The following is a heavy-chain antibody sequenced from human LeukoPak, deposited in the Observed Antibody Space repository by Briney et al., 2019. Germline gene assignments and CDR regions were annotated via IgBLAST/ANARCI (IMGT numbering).Heavy chain of an antibody. CDR3: ARGGGDPGYFDY. CDR2: IYYSGST. CDR1: GGSISTYY. J-gene: IGHJ4*02. V-gene: IGHV4-59*01. D-gene: IGHD2-21*02. Sequence: SETLSLTCTVSGGSISTYYWSWIRQPPGKGLEWTGHIYYSGSTNYNPSLESRVTMSVDTSKNQFSLELSSVTAADTAVYYCARGGGDPGYFDYWGQGTLVTVSS.